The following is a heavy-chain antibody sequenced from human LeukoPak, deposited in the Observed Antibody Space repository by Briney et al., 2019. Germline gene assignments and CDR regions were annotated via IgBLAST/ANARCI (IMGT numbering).Heavy chain of an antibody. D-gene: IGHD1-14*01. CDR1: GFSLSTGGVG. Sequence: SGPTLVNPTQTLTLTSTFSGFSLSTGGVGVGWIRQPPGKALEWLAHIYWNDDQRYSPSLKSRLTITKDTSKNQVVLAMTNMDPVDTATYYCVRRLTTTTFDYWGQGTLVTVAS. CDR3: VRRLTTTTFDY. J-gene: IGHJ4*02. CDR2: IYWNDDQ. V-gene: IGHV2-5*01.